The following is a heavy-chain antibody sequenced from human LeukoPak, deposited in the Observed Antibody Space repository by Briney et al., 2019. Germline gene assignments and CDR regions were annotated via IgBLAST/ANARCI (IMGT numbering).Heavy chain of an antibody. CDR3: ARELVVAATANYYYGMDV. CDR2: INPNSGGT. Sequence: ASVKVSCTASGYTFTGYYMHWVRQAPGQGLEWMGWINPNSGGTNYAQKFQGRVTMTRDTSISTAYMELSRLRSDDTAVYYCARELVVAATANYYYGMDVWGQGTTVTVSS. CDR1: GYTFTGYY. D-gene: IGHD2-15*01. V-gene: IGHV1-2*02. J-gene: IGHJ6*02.